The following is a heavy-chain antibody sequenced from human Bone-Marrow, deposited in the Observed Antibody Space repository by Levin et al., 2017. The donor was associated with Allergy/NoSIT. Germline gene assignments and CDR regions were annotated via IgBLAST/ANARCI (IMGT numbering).Heavy chain of an antibody. Sequence: SETLSLTCTVSGGSISNFYWSWIRQPPGKGMERLGYIHYTGSTNYNPSLMSRVTISVDTSKNQVSLRLDSATAADTAVYYCARGGWYLDYWGQGTLVTVSS. CDR3: ARGGWYLDY. CDR1: GGSISNFY. V-gene: IGHV4-59*01. D-gene: IGHD6-19*01. CDR2: IHYTGST. J-gene: IGHJ4*02.